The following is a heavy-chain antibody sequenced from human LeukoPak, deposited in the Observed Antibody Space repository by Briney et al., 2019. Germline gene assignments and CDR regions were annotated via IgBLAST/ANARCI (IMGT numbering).Heavy chain of an antibody. CDR2: VYPGDSDT. Sequence: GESLKISCKASGYTFNKFWIGCVRQMPGKGLEWMGIVYPGDSDTTYSPSFQGQVTISADKSISTAYLQWSSLKASDTAMYYCAARGYGSGRGDFDYWGQGTLVTVSS. J-gene: IGHJ4*02. CDR3: AARGYGSGRGDFDY. D-gene: IGHD3-10*01. V-gene: IGHV5-51*01. CDR1: GYTFNKFW.